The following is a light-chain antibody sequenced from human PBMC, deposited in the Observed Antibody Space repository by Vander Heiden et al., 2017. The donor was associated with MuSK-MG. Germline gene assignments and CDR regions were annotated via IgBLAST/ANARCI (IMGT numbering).Light chain of an antibody. V-gene: IGKV1-5*03. J-gene: IGKJ4*01. Sequence: DIQMTQSPSTLSASVGDRVTITCRASQSVDSWLAWYQQRPGKAPRLLMHKASTLHTGVSSRFSGSRSGTEFTLTISSLQPDDFATYYCQQYQTYWGTFGGGTTVEMK. CDR3: QQYQTYWGT. CDR1: QSVDSW. CDR2: KAS.